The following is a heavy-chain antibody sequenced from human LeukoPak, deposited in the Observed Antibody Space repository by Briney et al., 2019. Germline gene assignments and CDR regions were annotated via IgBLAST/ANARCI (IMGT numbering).Heavy chain of an antibody. D-gene: IGHD3-9*01. Sequence: GESLKISCKGSGYSFTTYWIGWARQTPGKGLEWMGIIYPGDSDTKYSPSFQGQVTISADKSINTAYLQWTSLRASDAAIYYCVRLSNDWSLDYWGQGTLVTVSS. V-gene: IGHV5-51*01. CDR3: VRLSNDWSLDY. J-gene: IGHJ4*02. CDR1: GYSFTTYW. CDR2: IYPGDSDT.